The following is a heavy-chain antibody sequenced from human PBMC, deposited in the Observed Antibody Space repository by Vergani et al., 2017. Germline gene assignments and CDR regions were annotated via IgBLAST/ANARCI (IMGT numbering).Heavy chain of an antibody. J-gene: IGHJ6*02. CDR2: ISGSGGSP. V-gene: IGHV3-23*01. CDR1: GFTFSSYA. Sequence: EVQLLESGGGLVQPGGSLRLSCAASGFTFSSYAMSWVRQAPGKGLEWVSAISGSGGSPYDADSVKGRFTISRDNSKNTLYLQMNSLRAEDTAVYYCARGTTGIDYYYYYGMDVWGQGTTVTVSS. CDR3: ARGTTGIDYYYYYGMDV. D-gene: IGHD1-7*01.